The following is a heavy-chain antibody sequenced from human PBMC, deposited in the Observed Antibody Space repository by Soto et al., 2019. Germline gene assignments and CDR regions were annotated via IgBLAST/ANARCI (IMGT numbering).Heavy chain of an antibody. Sequence: QVQLVQSGAEVKKPGASVKVSCKASGYTFTSYDINWVRQATGQGLEWMGWMNPNSGNTGYAQKFQGRVTMTRNTSLRTAYMELSSLRSEDTAVYYCARELSSSWRFDYWGQGTLVTVSS. J-gene: IGHJ4*02. CDR2: MNPNSGNT. D-gene: IGHD6-13*01. CDR3: ARELSSSWRFDY. CDR1: GYTFTSYD. V-gene: IGHV1-8*01.